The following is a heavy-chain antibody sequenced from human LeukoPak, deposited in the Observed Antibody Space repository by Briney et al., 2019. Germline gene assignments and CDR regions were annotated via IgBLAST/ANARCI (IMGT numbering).Heavy chain of an antibody. CDR1: GFTFSSYG. D-gene: IGHD5-12*01. V-gene: IGHV3-30*18. CDR3: AKELHSGYDYFDY. CDR2: ISYDGSNK. J-gene: IGHJ4*02. Sequence: GGTLRLSCAASGFTFSSYGMHWVRQAPGKGLEWVAVISYDGSNKYYADSVKGRFTISRDNSKNTLYLQMNSLRAEDTAVYYCAKELHSGYDYFDYWGQGTLVTVSS.